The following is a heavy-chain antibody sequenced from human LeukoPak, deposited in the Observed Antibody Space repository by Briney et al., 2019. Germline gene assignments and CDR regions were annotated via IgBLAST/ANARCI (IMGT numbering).Heavy chain of an antibody. D-gene: IGHD3-22*01. CDR3: ARAWGYYDSSGYHDAFDI. V-gene: IGHV3-66*01. CDR1: GFTVSSNY. CDR2: IYSGGST. Sequence: GGSLRLSCAASGFTVSSNYMSWVRQAPGKGLEWVSVIYSGGSTYYADSVKGRFTISRDNSKNTLYLQMNSLRAEDTAVYYCARAWGYYDSSGYHDAFDIWGQGTMVTVSS. J-gene: IGHJ3*02.